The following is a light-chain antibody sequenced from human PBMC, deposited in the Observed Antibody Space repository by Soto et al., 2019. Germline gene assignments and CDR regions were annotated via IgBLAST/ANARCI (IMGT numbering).Light chain of an antibody. CDR2: KVS. J-gene: IGKJ1*01. CDR1: RSLVYSDGNTY. Sequence: DVVMTQSLLSLPVTLGQSAYISCKSSRSLVYSDGNTYLNWFHQRPGQSPRRLIYKVSNRDSGVPDRFSGSGSGTDFTLTISRVEAEDVGVYYCLQGSHWPPTFGQGTKVEFK. V-gene: IGKV2-30*01. CDR3: LQGSHWPPT.